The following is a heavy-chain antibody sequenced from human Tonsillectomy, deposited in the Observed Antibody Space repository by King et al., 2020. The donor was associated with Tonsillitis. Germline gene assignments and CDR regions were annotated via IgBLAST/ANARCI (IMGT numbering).Heavy chain of an antibody. J-gene: IGHJ5*02. Sequence: VQLQESGPGLVKPSQTLSLTCTVSGGSISSGDYYWSWIRQPPGKGLEWIGYIYYSGSTYYNPSLKSRVTISVDTSKNQFSLKLSSVTAADTAVYYCARDMNSFVVGGSPPFNWFDPWGQGTLVTVSS. CDR1: GGSISSGDYY. CDR2: IYYSGST. CDR3: ARDMNSFVVGGSPPFNWFDP. V-gene: IGHV4-30-4*01. D-gene: IGHD2-15*01.